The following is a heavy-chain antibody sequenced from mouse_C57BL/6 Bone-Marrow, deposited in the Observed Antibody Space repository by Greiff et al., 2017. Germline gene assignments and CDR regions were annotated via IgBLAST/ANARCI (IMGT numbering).Heavy chain of an antibody. J-gene: IGHJ4*01. Sequence: EVQGVESGEGLVKPGGSLKLSCAASGFTFSSYAMSWVRQTPEKRLEWVAYISSGGDYIYYADTVKGRFTISRDNARNTLYLQMSSLKSEDTAMYYCTREAYGNYDPYAMDYWGQGTSVTVSS. CDR2: ISSGGDYI. V-gene: IGHV5-9-1*02. D-gene: IGHD2-1*01. CDR3: TREAYGNYDPYAMDY. CDR1: GFTFSSYA.